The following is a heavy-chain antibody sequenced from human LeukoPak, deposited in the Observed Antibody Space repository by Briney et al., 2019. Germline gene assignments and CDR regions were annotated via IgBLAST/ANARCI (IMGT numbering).Heavy chain of an antibody. J-gene: IGHJ3*02. D-gene: IGHD2-2*01. CDR1: GGSFSGYY. CDR3: ARERTAKYDAFDI. V-gene: IGHV4-34*01. CDR2: INHSGST. Sequence: PSETLSLTCAVYGGSFSGYYWSWIRQPPGKGLEWIGEINHSGSTNYNPSLKSRVTISVDTSKNQFSLKLSSVTAADTAVYYCARERTAKYDAFDIWGQGTMVTVSS.